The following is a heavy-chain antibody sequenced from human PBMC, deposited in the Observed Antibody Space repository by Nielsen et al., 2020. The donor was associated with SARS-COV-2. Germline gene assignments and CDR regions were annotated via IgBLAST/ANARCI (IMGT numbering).Heavy chain of an antibody. CDR3: ARGGVTVAATR. V-gene: IGHV3-21*01. D-gene: IGHD2-15*01. J-gene: IGHJ6*02. CDR2: ISGSDSSI. Sequence: GGSLRLSCVASGFSFNYYSMSWVRQAPGKGLEWVSSISGSDSSITYADSVKGRFTMSRDNAKNSVYLQMSRPRAEDSAVYYCARGGVTVAATRWGQGTTVAVSS. CDR1: GFSFNYYS.